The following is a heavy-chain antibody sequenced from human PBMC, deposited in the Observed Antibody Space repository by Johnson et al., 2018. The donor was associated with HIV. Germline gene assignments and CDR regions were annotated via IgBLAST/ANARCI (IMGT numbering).Heavy chain of an antibody. D-gene: IGHD6-13*01. CDR2: ISWNGGST. CDR1: GFTFDDYA. J-gene: IGHJ3*02. Sequence: VQLVESGGGLVQPGRSLRLSCAASGFTFDDYAMHWVRQAPGKGLEWVSGISWNGGSTGYADSVKGRFTISRDNSKNTLYLQMNSLRAEDTAVYYCASFAAAGDAFDIWGQGTMVTVSS. CDR3: ASFAAAGDAFDI. V-gene: IGHV3-9*01.